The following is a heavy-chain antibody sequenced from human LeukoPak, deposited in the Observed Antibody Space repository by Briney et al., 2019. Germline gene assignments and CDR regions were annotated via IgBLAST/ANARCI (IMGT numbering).Heavy chain of an antibody. V-gene: IGHV1-18*04. CDR2: VSAYNANT. D-gene: IGHD1-26*01. J-gene: IGHJ4*02. Sequence: ASVKVSCKASGYTFIDYYIHWVRQAPGQGLEWMGWVSAYNANTNYAQKLQGRVTMTTDTSTSTASMELRSLRSDDTAVYFCARDTAYSGSHYGSDYWGQGTLVTVSS. CDR1: GYTFIDYY. CDR3: ARDTAYSGSHYGSDY.